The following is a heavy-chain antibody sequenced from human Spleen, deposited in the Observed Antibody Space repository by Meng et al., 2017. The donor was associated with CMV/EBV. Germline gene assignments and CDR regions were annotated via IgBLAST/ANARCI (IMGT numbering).Heavy chain of an antibody. D-gene: IGHD3-16*01. V-gene: IGHV2-5*01. CDR2: IYWNAGK. Sequence: SGPTLVKPTQTLTLTCTVPGLSLSTNGVGVGWIRQPPGKALELLALIYWNAGKRYTSSLKTRLTITKDTSKNQVVLTMTNMDPVDTGTYYCAHRVWGSGRAFDIWSQGTMVTVSS. CDR1: GLSLSTNGVG. CDR3: AHRVWGSGRAFDI. J-gene: IGHJ3*02.